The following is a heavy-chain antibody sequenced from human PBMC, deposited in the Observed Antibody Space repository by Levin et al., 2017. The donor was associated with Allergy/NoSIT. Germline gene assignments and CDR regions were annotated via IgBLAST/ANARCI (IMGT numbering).Heavy chain of an antibody. Sequence: SGPTLVKPTETLTLTCTVSGFSLSNARMGVSWIRQPPGKALEWLAHIFSNDEKSYSTSLKSRLTISKDTSKSQVVLTMTNMDPVDTATYYCARIPLDYDSSGYPDYWGQGTLVTVSS. CDR3: ARIPLDYDSSGYPDY. D-gene: IGHD3-22*01. J-gene: IGHJ4*02. CDR1: GFSLSNARMG. V-gene: IGHV2-26*01. CDR2: IFSNDEK.